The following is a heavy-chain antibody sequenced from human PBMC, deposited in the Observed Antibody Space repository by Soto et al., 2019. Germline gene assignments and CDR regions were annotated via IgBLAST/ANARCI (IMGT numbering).Heavy chain of an antibody. CDR2: VSAYSGNT. J-gene: IGHJ3*02. V-gene: IGHV1-18*01. CDR3: ARDGIYYYDSSGYDDAFDI. D-gene: IGHD3-22*01. Sequence: ASVKVSCKASGYIFSSYGISWVRQAPGQGLEWMGWVSAYSGNTNYAQKLQGRVTMTTDTSTSTAYMELRSLRSDDTAVYYCARDGIYYYDSSGYDDAFDIWGQGTMVTVS. CDR1: GYIFSSYG.